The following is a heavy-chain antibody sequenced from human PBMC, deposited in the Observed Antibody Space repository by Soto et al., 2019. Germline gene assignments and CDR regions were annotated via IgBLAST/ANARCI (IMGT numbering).Heavy chain of an antibody. CDR2: IIPILGIA. V-gene: IGHV1-69*04. J-gene: IGHJ5*02. CDR1: GGTFSSYT. Sequence: SVKVSCKASGGTFSSYTISWVRQAPGQGLEWMGRIIPILGIANYAQKFQGRVTITADKSTSTAYMELSSLRSEDTAVYYCARDALRDYDILTGYYPWFDPWGQGTLVTVSS. CDR3: ARDALRDYDILTGYYPWFDP. D-gene: IGHD3-9*01.